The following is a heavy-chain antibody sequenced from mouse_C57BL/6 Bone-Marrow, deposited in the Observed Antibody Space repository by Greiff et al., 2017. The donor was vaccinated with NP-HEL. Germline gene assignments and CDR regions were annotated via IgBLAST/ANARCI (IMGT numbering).Heavy chain of an antibody. V-gene: IGHV5-17*01. CDR3: ARPFITTARGFAY. D-gene: IGHD1-1*01. CDR1: GFTFSDYG. J-gene: IGHJ3*01. Sequence: DVKLVESGGGLVKPGGSLKLSCAASGFTFSDYGMHWVRQAPEKGLEWVAYISSGSSTIYYADTVKGRFTISRDNAKNTLFLQMTSLRSEDTAMYYCARPFITTARGFAYWGQGTLVTVSA. CDR2: ISSGSSTI.